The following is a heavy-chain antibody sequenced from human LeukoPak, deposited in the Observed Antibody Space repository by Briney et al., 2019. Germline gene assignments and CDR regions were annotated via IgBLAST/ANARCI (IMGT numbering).Heavy chain of an antibody. Sequence: SETLSLTCAVYGGSFSGYYWSWIRQPPGKGLEWIGEINHSGSTNYNPSLKSRVAISVDTSKNQFSLKLSSVTAADTAVYYCARVVGVVVPAAVSGFDPWGQGTLVTVSS. CDR3: ARVVGVVVPAAVSGFDP. CDR2: INHSGST. J-gene: IGHJ5*02. D-gene: IGHD2-2*01. V-gene: IGHV4-34*01. CDR1: GGSFSGYY.